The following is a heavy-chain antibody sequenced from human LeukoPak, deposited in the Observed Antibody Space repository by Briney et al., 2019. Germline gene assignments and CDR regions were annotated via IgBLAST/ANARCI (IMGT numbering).Heavy chain of an antibody. D-gene: IGHD7-27*01. Sequence: GGSLRLSCAASGFTFSSFSTNWVRQAPGKGLEWVSYINDGSSTKFYADSVKGRFTISRDNVKNLLFLQMNSLRAEDTAVYYCARYFTGPKGYYYAMDVWGQGTTVTVSS. V-gene: IGHV3-48*04. CDR1: GFTFSSFS. CDR2: INDGSSTK. J-gene: IGHJ6*02. CDR3: ARYFTGPKGYYYAMDV.